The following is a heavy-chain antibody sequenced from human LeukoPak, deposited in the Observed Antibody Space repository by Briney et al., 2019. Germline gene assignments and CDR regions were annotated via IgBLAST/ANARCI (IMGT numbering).Heavy chain of an antibody. D-gene: IGHD3-9*01. CDR3: ARDGYYDILTGYYRPLENDY. CDR2: MNPNSGNT. V-gene: IGHV1-8*01. Sequence: ASVKVSCKASGYTFTSYDINWVRQATGQGLEWMGWMNPNSGNTGYAQKFQGRVTMTRNTSISTACMELSSLRSEDTAVYYCARDGYYDILTGYYRPLENDYWGQGTLVTVSS. J-gene: IGHJ4*02. CDR1: GYTFTSYD.